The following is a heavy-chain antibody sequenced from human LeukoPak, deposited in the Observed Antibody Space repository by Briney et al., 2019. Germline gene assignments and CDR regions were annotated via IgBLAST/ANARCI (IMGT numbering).Heavy chain of an antibody. D-gene: IGHD1-26*01. CDR1: GFTFSSYG. Sequence: GGSLRLSCAASGFTFSSYGMHWVRQAPGKGLEGVAVIWYDGSNKYHADSVKGRFTISRDNSKNTLYLQMNSLRAEDTAVYYCAKDLGFRVGATAGGDYWGQGTLVTVFS. CDR3: AKDLGFRVGATAGGDY. V-gene: IGHV3-33*06. J-gene: IGHJ4*02. CDR2: IWYDGSNK.